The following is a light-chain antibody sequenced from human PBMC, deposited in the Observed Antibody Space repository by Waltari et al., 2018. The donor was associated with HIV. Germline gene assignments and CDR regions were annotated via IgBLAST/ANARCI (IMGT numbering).Light chain of an antibody. V-gene: IGKV2-28*01. Sequence: DIVMTQSPLSLPVTPGEPTSICCRSSQSLLKRTGYNYLHWYLQKPGQSPQLVIYLGSNRASGVPDRFSGSGSGTDFTLKISRVEAEDVGVYYCMQALQTPWTFGQGTRLEI. CDR2: LGS. CDR1: QSLLKRTGYNY. J-gene: IGKJ2*01. CDR3: MQALQTPWT.